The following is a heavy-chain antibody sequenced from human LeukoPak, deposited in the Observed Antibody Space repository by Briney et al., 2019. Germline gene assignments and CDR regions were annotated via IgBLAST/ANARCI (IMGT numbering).Heavy chain of an antibody. D-gene: IGHD2-2*01. CDR2: ISSSSSTI. CDR3: ARSYQLLGDYMDV. J-gene: IGHJ6*03. Sequence: GGSLRLSCTASGFSFSSYSMNWVRQAPGKGLEWVSYISSSSSTIYYADSVKGRFTISRDNAKNSLYLQMNSLRAEDTAVYYCARSYQLLGDYMDVWGKGTTVTVSS. V-gene: IGHV3-48*04. CDR1: GFSFSSYS.